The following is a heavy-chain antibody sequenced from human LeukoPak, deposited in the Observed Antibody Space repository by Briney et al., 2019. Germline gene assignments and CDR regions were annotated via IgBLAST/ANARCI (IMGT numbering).Heavy chain of an antibody. D-gene: IGHD3-10*01. CDR2: INWNGGST. J-gene: IGHJ6*04. CDR1: GFTFDDYA. V-gene: IGHV3-20*04. Sequence: GGSLRLSCAASGFTFDDYAMHWVRQTPGKGLEWVSGINWNGGSTGYADSVKGRFTISRDNAKNSLYLQMNSLRAEDTALYYCAREKTGFGELLMDVWGKGTTVTVSS. CDR3: AREKTGFGELLMDV.